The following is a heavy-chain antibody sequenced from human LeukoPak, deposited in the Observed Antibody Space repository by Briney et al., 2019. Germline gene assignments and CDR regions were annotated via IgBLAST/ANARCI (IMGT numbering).Heavy chain of an antibody. Sequence: GGALRLSCAAPGFTFSSYWMPWGPHAPGKGRGWVSRINSDGSSTSYADSVKGRFTISRDNAKNTLYLQMNSLRAEDTAVYYCARYSSGSFDYWGQGTLVTVSS. CDR1: GFTFSSYW. J-gene: IGHJ4*02. CDR3: ARYSSGSFDY. CDR2: INSDGSST. V-gene: IGHV3-74*01. D-gene: IGHD6-19*01.